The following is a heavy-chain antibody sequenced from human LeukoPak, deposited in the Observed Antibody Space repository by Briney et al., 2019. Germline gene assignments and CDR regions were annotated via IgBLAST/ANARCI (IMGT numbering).Heavy chain of an antibody. J-gene: IGHJ4*02. V-gene: IGHV3-74*01. Sequence: GGSLRLSCAASGFTFSSYWMHWVRQAPGKGRGWVSRINSDGSSTIYADSVKGRFTISRDNAKNTLYLQMNSLRAEDTAVYYCARVEWELLGGFDYWGQGTLVTVSS. CDR2: INSDGSST. D-gene: IGHD1-26*01. CDR1: GFTFSSYW. CDR3: ARVEWELLGGFDY.